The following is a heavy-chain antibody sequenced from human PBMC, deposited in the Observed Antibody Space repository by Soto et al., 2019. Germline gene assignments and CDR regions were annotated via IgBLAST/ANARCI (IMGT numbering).Heavy chain of an antibody. Sequence: QVQLQESGPGLVKPSETLSLTCTVSGGSISSYYWSWIRQPPGKGLEWIGYIYYSGTTNYNPSLKSRVTISADTSKNQFSLKLSSVTAADTAVYYCARGDCWADYWGQGTLVTVSS. CDR2: IYYSGTT. D-gene: IGHD2-21*01. J-gene: IGHJ4*02. CDR3: ARGDCWADY. V-gene: IGHV4-59*01. CDR1: GGSISSYY.